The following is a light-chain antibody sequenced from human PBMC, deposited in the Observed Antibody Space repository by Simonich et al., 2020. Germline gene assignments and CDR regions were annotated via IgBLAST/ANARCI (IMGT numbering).Light chain of an antibody. CDR2: WAS. Sequence: DIVMTQSPDSLAVSLGERATINCKSSQSVLYSSNNKNYLAWYQKKPGQPPKLLIYWASTRESGFPDRFSGSGSGTDFTLTISSLQAEDVAVYYCQQYYSTPPTFGQGTKVEIK. CDR3: QQYYSTPPT. CDR1: QSVLYSSNNKNY. J-gene: IGKJ1*01. V-gene: IGKV4-1*01.